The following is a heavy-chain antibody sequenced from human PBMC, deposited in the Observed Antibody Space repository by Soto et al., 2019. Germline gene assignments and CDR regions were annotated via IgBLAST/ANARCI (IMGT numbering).Heavy chain of an antibody. V-gene: IGHV3-33*01. CDR3: ARGGVRVATQFDY. CDR1: GFTFSSYG. Sequence: GGSLRLSCAASGFTFSSYGMHWVRQAPGKGLEWVAVIWYDGSNKYYADSVKGRFTISRDNSKNTLYLQMNSLRAEDTAVYYCARGGVRVATQFDYWGQGTLVTVSS. CDR2: IWYDGSNK. J-gene: IGHJ4*02. D-gene: IGHD5-12*01.